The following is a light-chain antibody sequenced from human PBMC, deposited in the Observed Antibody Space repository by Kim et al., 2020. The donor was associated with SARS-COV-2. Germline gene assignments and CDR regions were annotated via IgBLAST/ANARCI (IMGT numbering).Light chain of an antibody. J-gene: IGKJ1*01. Sequence: ASIVDRVTITCRASQGIRNELGWYQQKPGRAPKLLIYAASSLQSGVPSRFSGSGSGTDFTLTISSLQPEDFATYYCLQDYNYPRTFGQGTKVDIK. V-gene: IGKV1-6*01. CDR1: QGIRNE. CDR3: LQDYNYPRT. CDR2: AAS.